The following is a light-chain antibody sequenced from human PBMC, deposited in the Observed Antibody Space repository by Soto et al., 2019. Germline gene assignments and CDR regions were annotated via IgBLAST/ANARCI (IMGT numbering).Light chain of an antibody. V-gene: IGLV2-23*01. J-gene: IGLJ3*02. CDR3: CSFAGARVM. CDR1: SSDVGSYYL. CDR2: EDT. Sequence: QPVLTQPASVSGSPGQSITISCTGTSSDVGSYYLVSWYQHHPGKAPKLIIYEDTKRPSGTSNRFSGSKSGNTASLTISGLQAEDEADYYCCSFAGARVMFGGGTKVTVL.